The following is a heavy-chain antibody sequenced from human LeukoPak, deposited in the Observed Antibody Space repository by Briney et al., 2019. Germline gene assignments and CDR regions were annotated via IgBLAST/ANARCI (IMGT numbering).Heavy chain of an antibody. CDR3: AREGFSFYAFDI. Sequence: SETLSLTCTVSGGSITSGYYYWSWIRQPAGKGLEWIGRIYTSGSTNYNPSLKSRVTMSVDTSKNQFSLKLSSVTAADTAVYYCAREGFSFYAFDIWGQGTMVTVSS. CDR2: IYTSGST. D-gene: IGHD2/OR15-2a*01. J-gene: IGHJ3*02. CDR1: GGSITSGYYY. V-gene: IGHV4-61*02.